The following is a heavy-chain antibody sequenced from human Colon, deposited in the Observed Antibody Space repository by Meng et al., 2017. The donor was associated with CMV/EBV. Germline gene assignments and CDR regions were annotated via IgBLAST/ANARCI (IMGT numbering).Heavy chain of an antibody. CDR2: ISSHGGNQ. Sequence: GESLKISCAASGFTFSNYGINWVRQAPGKGLEWVALISSHGGNQYYADSVKGRFIISRDNSKNSLYLQINSLRPEDTAVYYCASRSYTYFDSGTHASMDVWGQGTAVTVSS. CDR1: GFTFSNYG. J-gene: IGHJ6*02. V-gene: IGHV3-30*03. CDR3: ASRSYTYFDSGTHASMDV. D-gene: IGHD3-10*01.